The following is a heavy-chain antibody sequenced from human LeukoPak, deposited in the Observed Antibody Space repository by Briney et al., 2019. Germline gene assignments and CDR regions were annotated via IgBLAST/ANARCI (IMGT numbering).Heavy chain of an antibody. V-gene: IGHV3-7*01. J-gene: IGHJ6*03. D-gene: IGHD1-14*01. CDR1: GFIFSSHG. CDR3: ARLLSPGVYYYYYMDV. Sequence: GGSLRLSCAASGFIFSSHGMNWVRQAPGRGLEWVANIKQDGSEKNYVDSVKGRFTISRDNAKNSLYLQMNSLRAEDTAVYYCARLLSPGVYYYYYMDVWDKGTTVTISS. CDR2: IKQDGSEK.